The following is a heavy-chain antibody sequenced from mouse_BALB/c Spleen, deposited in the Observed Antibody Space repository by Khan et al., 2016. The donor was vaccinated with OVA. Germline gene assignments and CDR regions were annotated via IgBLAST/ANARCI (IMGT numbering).Heavy chain of an antibody. CDR3: AGFEASYYALDY. CDR1: GFSLTTYG. Sequence: QVQLKQSGPGLVAPSQSLSITCTVSGFSLTTYGVSWIRQPPGKGLEWLGVIWGEGITNYHSTLISSMSTSKDNYESQVSLKLNSLRTKDTATYYCAGFEASYYALDYWGQGTSVTVSS. V-gene: IGHV2-3*01. CDR2: IWGEGIT. D-gene: IGHD6-1*01. J-gene: IGHJ4*01.